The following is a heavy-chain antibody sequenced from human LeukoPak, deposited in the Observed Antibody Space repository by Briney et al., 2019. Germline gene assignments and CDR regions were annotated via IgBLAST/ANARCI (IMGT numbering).Heavy chain of an antibody. D-gene: IGHD3-3*01. CDR1: GGTFSSYA. V-gene: IGHV1-69*05. J-gene: IGHJ4*02. CDR2: IIPIFGTA. Sequence: SVKVSCKASGGTFSSYAISWVRQAPGQGLEWMRRIIPIFGTANYAQKFQGRVTITTDESTSTAYMELSSLRSEDTAVYYCARDDNDFWSGYYTFYYWGQGTLVTVSS. CDR3: ARDDNDFWSGYYTFYY.